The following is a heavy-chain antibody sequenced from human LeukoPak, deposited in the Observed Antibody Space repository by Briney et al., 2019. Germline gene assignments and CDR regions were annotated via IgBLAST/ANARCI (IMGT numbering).Heavy chain of an antibody. CDR3: ARVRRLGSDFDY. V-gene: IGHV3-66*01. CDR2: FYRGGST. Sequence: PGGSLRLSCAASGFTVSSNYMSWVRQAPGQGLEWVPLFYRGGSTYYADSVTGRFTISRDYSKNALCLQMNSLRAEDTAVYYCARVRRLGSDFDYWGQGTLVTVSS. D-gene: IGHD6-19*01. CDR1: GFTVSSNY. J-gene: IGHJ4*02.